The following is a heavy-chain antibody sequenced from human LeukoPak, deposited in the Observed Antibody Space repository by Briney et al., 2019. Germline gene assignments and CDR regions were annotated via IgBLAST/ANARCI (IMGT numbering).Heavy chain of an antibody. CDR3: ARGSKSIAARPLDY. Sequence: SETLPLTCAVYGGSFSGYYWSWIRQPPGKGLEWIGEINHSGSTNYNPSLKSRVTISVDTSKNQFSLKLSSVTAADTAVYYCARGSKSIAARPLDYWGQGTLVTVSS. J-gene: IGHJ4*02. CDR1: GGSFSGYY. D-gene: IGHD6-6*01. V-gene: IGHV4-34*01. CDR2: INHSGST.